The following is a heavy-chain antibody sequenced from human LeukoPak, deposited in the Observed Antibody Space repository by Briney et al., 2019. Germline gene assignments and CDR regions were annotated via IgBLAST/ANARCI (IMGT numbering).Heavy chain of an antibody. Sequence: ASVKVSCKTSGYIFTSYYIHWVRQAPGQGLEWMGIINPSGGSTNYAQKFQGRVTMTRETSTSTVYMELSSLRSGDTAVYYCARPMTTVITYDTFHIWGQGTMVTVSS. J-gene: IGHJ3*02. V-gene: IGHV1-46*01. D-gene: IGHD4-17*01. CDR3: ARPMTTVITYDTFHI. CDR2: INPSGGST. CDR1: GYIFTSYY.